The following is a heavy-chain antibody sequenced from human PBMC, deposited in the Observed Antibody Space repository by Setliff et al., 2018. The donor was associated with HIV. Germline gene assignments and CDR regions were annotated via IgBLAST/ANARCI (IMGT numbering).Heavy chain of an antibody. CDR2: IYYSGST. CDR3: ARDQEYYYDSSGYD. D-gene: IGHD3-22*01. V-gene: IGHV4-59*01. CDR1: GGSISSYY. J-gene: IGHJ4*02. Sequence: PSETLSLTCTVSGGSISSYYWSWIRQPPGRGLEWIGYIYYSGSTNYNPSLKSRVTISVDTSKNQFSLKLSSVTAADTAVYYCARDQEYYYDSSGYDWGQGTLVTVSS.